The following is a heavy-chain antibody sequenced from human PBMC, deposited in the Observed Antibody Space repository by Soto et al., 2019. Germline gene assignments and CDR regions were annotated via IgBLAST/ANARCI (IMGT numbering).Heavy chain of an antibody. CDR1: GYTFTGYY. CDR3: ARGSLYGSGSYYRSAWFDP. V-gene: IGHV1-2*04. Sequence: ASVKVSCRASGYTFTGYYMHWVRQAPGQGLEWMGWIKPNSGGTNYAQKFQGWVNMTRDTSISTAYMEMSRLKSDDTAVYYCARGSLYGSGSYYRSAWFDPWGQGTLVTVSS. J-gene: IGHJ5*02. D-gene: IGHD3-10*01. CDR2: IKPNSGGT.